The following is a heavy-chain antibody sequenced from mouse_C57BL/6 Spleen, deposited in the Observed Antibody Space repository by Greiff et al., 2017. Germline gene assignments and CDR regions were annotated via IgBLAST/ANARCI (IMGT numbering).Heavy chain of an antibody. Sequence: QVQLQQSGPGLVQPSQSLSITCTVSGFSLTSYGVHWVRQSPGKGLEWLGVIWSGGSTNYNAAFISRLSISKDNSKSQVFFKMNRLQADDTAIYYCARRRDYYGNSLYAMDYWGQGTSVTVAS. V-gene: IGHV2-2*01. J-gene: IGHJ4*01. CDR1: GFSLTSYG. CDR2: IWSGGST. D-gene: IGHD1-1*01. CDR3: ARRRDYYGNSLYAMDY.